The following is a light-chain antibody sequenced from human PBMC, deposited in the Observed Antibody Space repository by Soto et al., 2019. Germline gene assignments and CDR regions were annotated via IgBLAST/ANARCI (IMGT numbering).Light chain of an antibody. Sequence: DIQMTQSPSTLSASVGDRVTITCRASQSVTTWLAWYQQKPGKAPKVLIYKASNLQSGVPSRFSGSGSGTEFTLTISSLQPDDFATYYCQQCNTLSPYTFGQGTKLEIK. J-gene: IGKJ2*01. V-gene: IGKV1-5*03. CDR1: QSVTTW. CDR3: QQCNTLSPYT. CDR2: KAS.